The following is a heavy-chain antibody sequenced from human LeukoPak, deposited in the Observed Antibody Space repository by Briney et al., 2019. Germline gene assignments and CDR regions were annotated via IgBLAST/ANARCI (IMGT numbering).Heavy chain of an antibody. D-gene: IGHD6-13*01. CDR1: GGSISRYY. CDR2: IYYSWRT. CDR3: ATPIAAAGPFDY. J-gene: IGHJ4*02. Sequence: SETLSLTCTVSGGSISRYYWSWIRQPPGKGLEWVGYIYYSWRTYYNPSRKSRGTISVDTSKNQFSPTLSSVTAAATAVYYCATPIAAAGPFDYWGQGTPVTVSS. V-gene: IGHV4-59*08.